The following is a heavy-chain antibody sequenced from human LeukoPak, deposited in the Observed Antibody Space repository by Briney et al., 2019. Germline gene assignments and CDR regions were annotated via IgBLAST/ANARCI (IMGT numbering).Heavy chain of an antibody. CDR3: ARWSRYSSGWYELDY. CDR2: TWHDGSNK. D-gene: IGHD6-19*01. CDR1: GFTFSGFG. V-gene: IGHV3-33*01. J-gene: IGHJ4*02. Sequence: GGSLRLSCAASGFTFSGFGMHWVRQAPGKGLEGVALTWHDGSNKHYADSVMGRFTISRDNSKNTLYLQMDSLRVEDTAVYYCARWSRYSSGWYELDYWGQGTLATVSS.